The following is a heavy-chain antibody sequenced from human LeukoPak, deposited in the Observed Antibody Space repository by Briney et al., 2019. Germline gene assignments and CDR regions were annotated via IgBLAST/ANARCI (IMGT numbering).Heavy chain of an antibody. Sequence: VASVKVSCKASGYTFTSYGISWVRQAPGQGLEWMGWISAYNGNTNYAQKLQGRVTMTTDTSTSTAYMELRSLRSDDTAAYYCARVLYYYDSSGYYYVGGDIDYWGQGTLVTVSS. CDR1: GYTFTSYG. V-gene: IGHV1-18*01. J-gene: IGHJ4*02. D-gene: IGHD3-22*01. CDR3: ARVLYYYDSSGYYYVGGDIDY. CDR2: ISAYNGNT.